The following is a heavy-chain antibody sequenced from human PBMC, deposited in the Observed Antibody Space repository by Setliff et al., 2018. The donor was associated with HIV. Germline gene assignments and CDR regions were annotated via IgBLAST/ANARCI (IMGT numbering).Heavy chain of an antibody. Sequence: SETLSLTCTVSGGSISTYYWSWIRQPPGKGLELIGYIYYTGTTNYNPSLKSRVTISVDTSKNQFSLKLSSVTAADTAVYYCARSAAYDSSFQHRGQGTLVTVSS. CDR3: ARSAAYDSSFQH. CDR1: GGSISTYY. J-gene: IGHJ1*01. CDR2: IYYTGTT. V-gene: IGHV4-59*01. D-gene: IGHD3-22*01.